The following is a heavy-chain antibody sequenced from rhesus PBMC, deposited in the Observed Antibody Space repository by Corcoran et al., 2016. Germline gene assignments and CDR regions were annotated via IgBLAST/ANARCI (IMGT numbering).Heavy chain of an antibody. CDR1: GFTFSRSA. Sequence: EVQLVESGGGLVQPGGSLRLSWAASGFTFSRSAMHLVRQASGKGLEGVGRIRSKSNNYATGYAASVKGRFTISRDDSKHTLYLQMNSLKTEDTAVYYCTTDPAYFDYWGQGVLVTVSS. CDR3: TTDPAYFDY. J-gene: IGHJ4*01. D-gene: IGHD6-25*01. V-gene: IGHV3S20*01. CDR2: IRSKSNNYAT.